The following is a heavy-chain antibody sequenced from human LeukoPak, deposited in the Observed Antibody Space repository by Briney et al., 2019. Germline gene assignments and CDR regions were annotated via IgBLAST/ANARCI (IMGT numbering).Heavy chain of an antibody. CDR1: GYTFKNYD. Sequence: ATVKVSCKASGYTFKNYDINWVRQATGQGLEWMGWMNPNSGNTGFAQKFQDRVSMTRDTSINTAYMELTSLRSGDTAVYYCARATPGGLHGYSFDYWGQGTVVTVYS. CDR2: MNPNSGNT. CDR3: ARATPGGLHGYSFDY. V-gene: IGHV1-8*02. J-gene: IGHJ4*02. D-gene: IGHD5-24*01.